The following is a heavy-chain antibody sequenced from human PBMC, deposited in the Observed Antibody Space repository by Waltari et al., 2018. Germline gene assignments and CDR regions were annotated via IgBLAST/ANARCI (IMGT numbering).Heavy chain of an antibody. Sequence: QLQLQESGPGLVQPSENPSLTSTVSGGSTVYNDHYWVWVCPPPVKGLQWIGTMYYTGSTYYNPSLKSRVTISVDTSKNRFSLKLTSVTAADTAVYFCASRPEFTSGSAIDFWGQGTLVTVSS. CDR3: ASRPEFTSGSAIDF. CDR1: GGSTVYNDHY. V-gene: IGHV4-39*02. J-gene: IGHJ4*02. D-gene: IGHD6-19*01. CDR2: MYYTGST.